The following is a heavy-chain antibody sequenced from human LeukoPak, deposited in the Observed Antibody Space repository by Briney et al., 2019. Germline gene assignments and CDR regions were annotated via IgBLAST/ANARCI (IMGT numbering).Heavy chain of an antibody. Sequence: SETLSLTCTVSRGSIIGYYWTWIRQPPGKGLQWIGYMYYSGTTKYNPSLKSRVTTSMDTSKNQFSLKVNSVTAADTAVYYCARVGFWSGFYTGYFDYWGQGALVTVSS. J-gene: IGHJ4*02. CDR2: MYYSGTT. CDR1: RGSIIGYY. CDR3: ARVGFWSGFYTGYFDY. V-gene: IGHV4-59*12. D-gene: IGHD3-3*01.